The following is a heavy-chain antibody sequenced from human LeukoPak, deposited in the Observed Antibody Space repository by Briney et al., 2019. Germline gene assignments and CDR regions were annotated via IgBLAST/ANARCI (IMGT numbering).Heavy chain of an antibody. CDR3: ARRVALTTVTSWFDP. Sequence: SETLSLACTVSGGSISSYYWSWIRQPAGKGLEWIGRFYTSGSTNYNPSLKSRVTMSVDTSKNQFSLKLSSVTAADTAVYYCARRVALTTVTSWFDPWGQGTLVTVSS. J-gene: IGHJ5*02. CDR2: FYTSGST. V-gene: IGHV4-4*07. CDR1: GGSISSYY. D-gene: IGHD4-17*01.